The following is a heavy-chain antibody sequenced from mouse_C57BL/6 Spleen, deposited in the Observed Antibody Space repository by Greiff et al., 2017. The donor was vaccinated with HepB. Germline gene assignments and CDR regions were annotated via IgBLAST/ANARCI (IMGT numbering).Heavy chain of an antibody. CDR2: INPNNGGT. V-gene: IGHV1-22*01. Sequence: EVQLVESGPELVKPGASVKMSCKASGYTFTDYNMHWVKQSHGKSLEWIGYINPNNGGTSYNQKFKGKATLTVNKSSSTAYMELRSLTSEDSAVYYCARWDYYGSSYWYFDVWGTGTTVTVSS. D-gene: IGHD1-1*01. CDR3: ARWDYYGSSYWYFDV. J-gene: IGHJ1*03. CDR1: GYTFTDYN.